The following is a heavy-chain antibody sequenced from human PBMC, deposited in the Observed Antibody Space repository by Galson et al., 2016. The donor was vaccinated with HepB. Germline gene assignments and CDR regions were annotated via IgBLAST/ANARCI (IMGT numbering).Heavy chain of an antibody. CDR2: IHPSGGYT. CDR3: ARDTDVPFRAANYYYYGMDV. D-gene: IGHD2-15*01. V-gene: IGHV1-46*01. Sequence: ASGYTFTSCSMHWVRQAPGQGPEWMGIIHPSGGYTRYAQNFQGRVTMTRDTSTSTAYMELSSLRSEDTAVYYCARDTDVPFRAANYYYYGMDVWGQGTTVTVSS. CDR1: GYTFTSCS. J-gene: IGHJ6*02.